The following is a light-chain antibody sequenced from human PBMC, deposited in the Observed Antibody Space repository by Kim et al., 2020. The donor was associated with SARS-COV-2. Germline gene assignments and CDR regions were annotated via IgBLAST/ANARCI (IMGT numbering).Light chain of an antibody. CDR2: QDS. Sequence: SYELTQPPSVSVSPGQTASITCSGDKLGDKYACWYQQKPGQSPLLVIYQDSKRPSGIPERFSGSNSGNTATLTISGTQAMDEADYYCQAWDSSTASYVFGTGTKVTVL. CDR1: KLGDKY. V-gene: IGLV3-1*01. J-gene: IGLJ1*01. CDR3: QAWDSSTASYV.